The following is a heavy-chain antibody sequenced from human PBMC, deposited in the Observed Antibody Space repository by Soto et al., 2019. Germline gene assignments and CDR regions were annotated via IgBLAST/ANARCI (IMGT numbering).Heavy chain of an antibody. D-gene: IGHD2-2*01. CDR1: GGTLSSYS. Sequence: QVQLVQSGAEVKKPGSSAKVSCKASGGTLSSYSISWVRQAPGQGLEWMGGIVHPSGTATYAQKFQSRVTITAGASTSTAYMELTSLSSADTAVYYCAGDKYQLLYNWFDPWGQGTLVTVSS. J-gene: IGHJ5*02. V-gene: IGHV1-69*01. CDR3: AGDKYQLLYNWFDP. CDR2: IVHPSGTA.